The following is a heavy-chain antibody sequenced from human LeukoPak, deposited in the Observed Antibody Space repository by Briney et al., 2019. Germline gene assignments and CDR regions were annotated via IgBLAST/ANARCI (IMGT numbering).Heavy chain of an antibody. V-gene: IGHV3-53*01. CDR2: IYSDGIT. Sequence: PGGSLRLSCAASGFTVSSNYMTWVRQAPGKGLEWVSLIYSDGITYYADSVKGRFTISRDNAKNSLSLQMNSLRAEDTAVYYCARRFDSWGQGTLVTVSS. CDR3: ARRFDS. CDR1: GFTVSSNY. J-gene: IGHJ5*01.